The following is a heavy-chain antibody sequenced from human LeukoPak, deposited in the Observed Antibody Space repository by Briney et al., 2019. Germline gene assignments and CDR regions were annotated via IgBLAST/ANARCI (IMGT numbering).Heavy chain of an antibody. V-gene: IGHV4-4*07. CDR2: IYTSVDT. CDR3: ARPHYYYYYGMDV. CDR1: GASITSYY. Sequence: SETLSLTCTVSGASITSYYWSCIRQPAGKGLEWVGRIYTSGRIYTSVDTNYNPSLKSRVTMSVDTSKNQFSLRLSSVTAADTAVYYCARPHYYYYYGMDVWGQGTTVTVSS. J-gene: IGHJ6*02.